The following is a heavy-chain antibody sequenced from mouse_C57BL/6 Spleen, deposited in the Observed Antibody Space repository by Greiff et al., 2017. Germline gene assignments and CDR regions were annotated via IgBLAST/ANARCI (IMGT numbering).Heavy chain of an antibody. V-gene: IGHV1-26*01. J-gene: IGHJ2*01. Sequence: EVQLQHSGPELVKPGASVKISCKASGYTFTDYYMNWVKQSPGKSLEWIGDINPKNGGTSYNQKFKGKATLTVDKSSSTAYMELRSLTSEDSSGYYGAKGRTCDYFDYWGKGTTLTVSS. CDR3: AKGRTCDYFDY. CDR2: INPKNGGT. CDR1: GYTFTDYY.